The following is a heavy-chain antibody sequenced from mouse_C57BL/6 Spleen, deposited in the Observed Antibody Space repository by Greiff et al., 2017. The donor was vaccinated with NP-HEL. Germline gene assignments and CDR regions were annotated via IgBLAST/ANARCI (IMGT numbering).Heavy chain of an antibody. V-gene: IGHV2-6-1*01. J-gene: IGHJ2*01. Sequence: VKLQQSGPGLVAPSQSLSITCTVSGFSLTSYGVHWVRQPPGKGLEWLVVIWSDGSTTYNSALKSRLSISKDNSKSQVFLKMNSLQTDDTAMYYCARHAPTVNYFDYWGQGTTLTVSS. D-gene: IGHD1-1*01. CDR2: IWSDGST. CDR3: ARHAPTVNYFDY. CDR1: GFSLTSYG.